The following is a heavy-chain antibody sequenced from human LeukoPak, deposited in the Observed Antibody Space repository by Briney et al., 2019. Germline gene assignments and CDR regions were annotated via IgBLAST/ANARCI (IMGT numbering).Heavy chain of an antibody. V-gene: IGHV1-8*01. Sequence: ASVKVSCKASGYTFTSYDINWVRQATGQGLEWMGWLNPNSGNTGYAQKFQGRVTMTRNTSISTAYMELSSLRSEDTAVYYCARGSRAAAGLNWFDPWGQGTLVTVSS. CDR2: LNPNSGNT. J-gene: IGHJ5*02. CDR3: ARGSRAAAGLNWFDP. CDR1: GYTFTSYD. D-gene: IGHD6-13*01.